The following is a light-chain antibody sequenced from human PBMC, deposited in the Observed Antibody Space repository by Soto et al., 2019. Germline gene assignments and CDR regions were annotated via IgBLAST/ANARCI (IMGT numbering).Light chain of an antibody. CDR2: EGS. V-gene: IGLV2-23*01. CDR1: SSDIGSYNL. J-gene: IGLJ2*01. Sequence: QSALTQPASVSGSPGQSITISCTGTSSDIGSYNLVSWYQQHPGKAPKLMIYEGSKRPSGVSNRFSGSKSGNTASLTISGLQAEDEADYYCCSYATSGTLFGGGTKLTVL. CDR3: CSYATSGTL.